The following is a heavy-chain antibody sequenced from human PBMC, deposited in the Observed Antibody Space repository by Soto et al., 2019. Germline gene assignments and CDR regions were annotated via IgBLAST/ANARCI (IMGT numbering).Heavy chain of an antibody. CDR2: IYYSGST. CDR3: ARHGSSSWQEPPGVQH. J-gene: IGHJ1*01. Sequence: QVQLQESGPGLVKPSETLSLTCTVSGDSISSYYWSWIRQPPGKGLEWIGYIYYSGSTNYNPCLTSRVTISVDRAKTQFPLKLNSVTAADTAVYYCARHGSSSWQEPPGVQHWGQGTLVTVSS. D-gene: IGHD6-13*01. CDR1: GDSISSYY. V-gene: IGHV4-59*08.